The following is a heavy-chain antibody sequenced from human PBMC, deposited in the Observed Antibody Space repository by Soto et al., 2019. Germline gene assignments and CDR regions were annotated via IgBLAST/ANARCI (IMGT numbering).Heavy chain of an antibody. CDR2: IKEDGSEK. J-gene: IGHJ4*02. D-gene: IGHD2-2*01. Sequence: GGSLRLSCAASAFTFRNYWMSWVRQAPGKGLECVAKIKEDGSEKYYVDSVKGRFTISRDNAENSVYLQMNSLTVEDTAMYYCARASSGTSGAIDYWGQGTLVTVS. CDR1: AFTFRNYW. V-gene: IGHV3-7*04. CDR3: ARASSGTSGAIDY.